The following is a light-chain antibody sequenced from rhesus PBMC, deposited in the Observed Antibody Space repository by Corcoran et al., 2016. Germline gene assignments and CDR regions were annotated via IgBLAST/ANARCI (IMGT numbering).Light chain of an antibody. Sequence: DIQMTQSPSSLSASIGDRVTITCRASQGISSHLNWYQQKPGKTPQVLIYYADRFESGVPSRLSGSGYGTEFTLTISSLQPDDFATYYCQQYNSLPLTFGGGTKVKLK. J-gene: IGKJ4*01. CDR1: QGISSH. CDR2: YAD. V-gene: IGKV1-32*01. CDR3: QQYNSLPLT.